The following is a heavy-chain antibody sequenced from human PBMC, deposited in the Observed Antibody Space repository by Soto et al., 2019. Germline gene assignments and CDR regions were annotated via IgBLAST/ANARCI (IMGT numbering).Heavy chain of an antibody. J-gene: IGHJ3*02. Sequence: QVQLVESGGGVVQPGRSLRLSCAASGFTFSSYAMHWVRQTPGKGLEWVAVISYDGSNKYYADSVKGRFTISRDNSKNTLYLQMNSLRAEDTAVYYCARDSGRRLTFYAFDIWGQGTMVTVSS. V-gene: IGHV3-30-3*01. CDR2: ISYDGSNK. CDR3: ARDSGRRLTFYAFDI. D-gene: IGHD3-16*01. CDR1: GFTFSSYA.